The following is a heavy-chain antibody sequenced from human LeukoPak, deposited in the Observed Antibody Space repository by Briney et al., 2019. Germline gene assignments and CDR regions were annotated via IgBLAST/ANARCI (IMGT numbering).Heavy chain of an antibody. CDR2: SGSGGSP. V-gene: IGHV3-23*01. D-gene: IGHD3-9*01. J-gene: IGHJ6*02. CDR1: GFTFSNYA. Sequence: AGGSLRLSCTASGFTFSNYAMGWVRQAPGKGLTWVSVSGSGGSPFYADSVKGRFTISRDNSKNTLYLQMNSLRAEDTAVYYCARHKVLRYFDRFPYGMDVWGQGTTVTVSS. CDR3: ARHKVLRYFDRFPYGMDV.